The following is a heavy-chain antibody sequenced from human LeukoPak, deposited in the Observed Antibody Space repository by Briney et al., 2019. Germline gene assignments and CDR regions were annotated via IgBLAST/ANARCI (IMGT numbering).Heavy chain of an antibody. CDR1: GFTFSSYW. CDR2: INSDGSST. CDR3: AREKSGWNYFDY. V-gene: IGHV3-74*01. J-gene: IGHJ4*02. Sequence: PGGSLRLSCAASGFTFSSYWMHWVRQAPGKGLVWVSRINSDGSSTSYADSVKGRFTISRDNPKNTLYLQMNSLRAEATAVYYCAREKSGWNYFDYWGQGTLVTVSS. D-gene: IGHD6-19*01.